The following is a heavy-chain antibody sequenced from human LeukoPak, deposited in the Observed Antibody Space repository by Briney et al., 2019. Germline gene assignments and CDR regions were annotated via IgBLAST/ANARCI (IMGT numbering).Heavy chain of an antibody. J-gene: IGHJ4*02. CDR3: ARDARSNCGTVACYGPYLYY. D-gene: IGHD2-2*01. V-gene: IGHV3-48*01. CDR1: GFTFSTSS. CDR2: IRGSSTTI. Sequence: PGGSLRLSCAASGFTFSTSSMTWGRQTPGKGLEWISYIRGSSTTIYYADSVKGRFTISRDNARNSLYLQMNDLRAEDTGVYFCARDARSNCGTVACYGPYLYYWGQGSLVTVSS.